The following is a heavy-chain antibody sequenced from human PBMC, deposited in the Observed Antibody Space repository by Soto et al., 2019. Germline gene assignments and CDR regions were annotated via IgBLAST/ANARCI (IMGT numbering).Heavy chain of an antibody. V-gene: IGHV4-59*01. CDR1: DGSIRTYY. CDR3: ARDRAEGSSATPAGGIDV. Sequence: SQTRSHTWSVSDGSIRTYYWNWIRQPPEGGLEWIAYIHYSGFTNYSPSLRGRVSISIEWANNELSLKAADVTPAHTALYYCARDRAEGSSATPAGGIDVRCPGTAVTVSS. CDR2: IHYSGFT. D-gene: IGHD5-12*01. J-gene: IGHJ6*02.